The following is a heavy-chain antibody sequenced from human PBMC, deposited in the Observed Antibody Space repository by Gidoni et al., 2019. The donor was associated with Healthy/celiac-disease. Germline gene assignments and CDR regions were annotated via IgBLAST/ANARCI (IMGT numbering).Heavy chain of an antibody. D-gene: IGHD3-10*01. V-gene: IGHV1-69*02. CDR2: IIPILGIA. Sequence: GSSVKVSCKASGGTFSSYTISWVRQAPGQGLEWMGRIIPILGIANYAQKFQGRVTITADKSTSTAYMELSSLGSEDTAVYYCALNDYGSGTGGVFDYWGQGTLVTVSS. CDR1: GGTFSSYT. J-gene: IGHJ4*02. CDR3: ALNDYGSGTGGVFDY.